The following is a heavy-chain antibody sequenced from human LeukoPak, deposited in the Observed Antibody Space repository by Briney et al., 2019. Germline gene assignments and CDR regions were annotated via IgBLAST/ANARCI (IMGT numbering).Heavy chain of an antibody. V-gene: IGHV3-21*04. J-gene: IGHJ6*03. Sequence: PGGSLRLSCAASGFTFSSYTTNWVRQAPGKGLEWVSIISSGSSYIHYADSVKGRFTISRDNSKNTLYLQMNSLRAEDTAIYYCAKNGDRGAYCSGGSCYPYYYYNMDVWGKGTTVTISS. CDR1: GFTFSSYT. CDR2: ISSGSSYI. CDR3: AKNGDRGAYCSGGSCYPYYYYNMDV. D-gene: IGHD2-15*01.